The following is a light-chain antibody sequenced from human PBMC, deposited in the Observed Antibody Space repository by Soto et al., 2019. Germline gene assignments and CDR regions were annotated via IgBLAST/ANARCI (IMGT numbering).Light chain of an antibody. CDR1: QSVSSY. J-gene: IGKJ4*01. V-gene: IGKV3-20*01. Sequence: IGLSLSPATLSLTHRERATLSCRASQSVSSYLAWYQQKPGQAPRLLIYDASNRAAGIPARFSGSGSGTDFTLTISGLEPEDFAVYYCQQYGSSPIPVGGGTKVAIK. CDR2: DAS. CDR3: QQYGSSPIP.